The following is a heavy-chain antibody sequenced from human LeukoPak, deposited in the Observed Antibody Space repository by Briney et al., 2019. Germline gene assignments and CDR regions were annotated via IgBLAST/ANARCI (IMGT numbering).Heavy chain of an antibody. Sequence: PGGSLRLSCAASGFTFSSYGMHWVRQAPGKGLEWVAVISYDGSNKYYADSVKGRFTISRDNSKNTLYLQMNSLRAEDTAVYYCTTGGDYTYWGQGTLVTVSS. J-gene: IGHJ4*02. V-gene: IGHV3-30*03. CDR1: GFTFSSYG. CDR2: ISYDGSNK. D-gene: IGHD4-17*01. CDR3: TTGGDYTY.